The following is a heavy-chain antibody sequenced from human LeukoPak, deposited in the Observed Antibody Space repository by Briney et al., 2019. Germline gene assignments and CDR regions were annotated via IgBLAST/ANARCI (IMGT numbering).Heavy chain of an antibody. Sequence: ASVKVSCKASGHTFTNYDINWVRQASGQGLEWMGWMNPNSGNTGYAQKFQGRFTMTWDTSISTAYMELSSLRSEDTAVYYCAREYRHQPDWGQGTLVTVSS. D-gene: IGHD5-12*01. V-gene: IGHV1-8*01. J-gene: IGHJ4*02. CDR1: GHTFTNYD. CDR3: AREYRHQPD. CDR2: MNPNSGNT.